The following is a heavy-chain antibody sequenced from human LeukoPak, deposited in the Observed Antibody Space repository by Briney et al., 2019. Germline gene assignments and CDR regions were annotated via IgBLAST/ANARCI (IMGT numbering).Heavy chain of an antibody. V-gene: IGHV3-66*02. J-gene: IGHJ4*02. Sequence: GGSLRLSCAASGFIVSSNYMTWVRQAPGKGLEWLSVIYSGGDTYYADSVKGRFTVSRDNSKNTLYLQMNSLRAGDTAVYYCARRHDSGYFDSWGQGTLVTVSS. D-gene: IGHD3-22*01. CDR3: ARRHDSGYFDS. CDR1: GFIVSSNY. CDR2: IYSGGDT.